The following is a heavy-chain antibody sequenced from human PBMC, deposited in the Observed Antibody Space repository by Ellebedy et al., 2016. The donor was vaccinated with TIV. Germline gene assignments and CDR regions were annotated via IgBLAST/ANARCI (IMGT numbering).Heavy chain of an antibody. CDR3: AKDVTFGRASPQYRNY. D-gene: IGHD3/OR15-3a*01. Sequence: PGGSLRLSCAASGFTFSSYAMHWVRQAPGKGLEWVAVISYDGTRKNYADSVTGRFTISRDDSKSTVYLQMNSLITDETAVYYCAKDVTFGRASPQYRNYWGQGTRVTVSS. V-gene: IGHV3-30*18. CDR1: GFTFSSYA. J-gene: IGHJ4*02. CDR2: ISYDGTRK.